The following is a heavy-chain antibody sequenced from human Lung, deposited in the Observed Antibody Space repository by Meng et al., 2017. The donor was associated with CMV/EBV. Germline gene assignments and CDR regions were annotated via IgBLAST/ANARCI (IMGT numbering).Heavy chain of an antibody. CDR3: ARLTIFGGVRY. J-gene: IGHJ4*02. CDR2: IYYSGST. CDR1: GGSISSSSYY. V-gene: IGHV4-39*01. Sequence: SXTLSLXCTVSGGSISSSSYYWGWIRQPPGKGLEWIGSIYYSGSTYYNPSLKSRVTISVDTSKNQFSLKLSSVTAADTAVYYCARLTIFGGVRYWGQGTXVTVSS. D-gene: IGHD3-3*01.